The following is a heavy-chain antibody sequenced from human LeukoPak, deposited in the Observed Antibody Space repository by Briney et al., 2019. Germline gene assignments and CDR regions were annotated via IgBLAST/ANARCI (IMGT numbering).Heavy chain of an antibody. CDR1: GFTFSSYS. CDR3: ASAGFCSSTSCYPYDDAFDI. J-gene: IGHJ3*02. D-gene: IGHD2-2*01. CDR2: ISSSGSII. Sequence: GGSLRLSCAASGFTFSSYSMNWVRQAPGKGLEWVSYISSSGSIIYYADSVKGRFTISRDNAKNSLYLQMNSLRAEDTAVYYCASAGFCSSTSCYPYDDAFDIWGQGTMVTVSS. V-gene: IGHV3-48*01.